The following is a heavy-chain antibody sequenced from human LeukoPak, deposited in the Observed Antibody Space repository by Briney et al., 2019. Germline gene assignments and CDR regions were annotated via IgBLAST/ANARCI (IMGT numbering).Heavy chain of an antibody. V-gene: IGHV3-21*06. J-gene: IGHJ6*03. CDR1: GSTFSSYS. CDR2: ISSSSSYI. D-gene: IGHD2-21*02. CDR3: ARDSLTYCGGDCSLGYYYYMDV. Sequence: GGSLRLSCAASGSTFSSYSMNWDRQAPGKGLEWVSSISSSSSYIYYADSVKGRFTISRDNAKNSLYLQVNSLRAEDTAVYYCARDSLTYCGGDCSLGYYYYMDVWGKGTTVTVSS.